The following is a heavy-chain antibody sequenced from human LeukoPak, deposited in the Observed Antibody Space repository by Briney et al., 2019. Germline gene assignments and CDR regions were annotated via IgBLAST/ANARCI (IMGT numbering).Heavy chain of an antibody. D-gene: IGHD6-13*01. Sequence: SETLCLSCTVSGGSISSGGYYWSWIRQQPGKGLEWIGYTYYSGSTDDNPSLKSRVTISVDTSQNQFSLKLSSVTAADTPLYYCARGSSRSWYGEYNWFDPWGQGTLVTLSA. J-gene: IGHJ5*02. CDR1: GGSISSGGYY. CDR2: TYYSGST. V-gene: IGHV4-31*03. CDR3: ARGSSRSWYGEYNWFDP.